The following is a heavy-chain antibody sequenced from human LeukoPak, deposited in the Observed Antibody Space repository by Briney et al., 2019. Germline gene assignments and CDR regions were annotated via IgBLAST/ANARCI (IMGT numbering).Heavy chain of an antibody. CDR1: GFTFSDYY. V-gene: IGHV3-11*06. J-gene: IGHJ4*02. D-gene: IGHD1-1*01. CDR2: ISGSSGYT. Sequence: GGSLRLSCAASGFTFSDYYMSWVRQAPGKGLEWVSYISGSSGYTKYADSVKGRLTISRDNAKNSLYLQVNSLRAEDTAVYYCARGTGTTAYFDYWGQGTPVTVSS. CDR3: ARGTGTTAYFDY.